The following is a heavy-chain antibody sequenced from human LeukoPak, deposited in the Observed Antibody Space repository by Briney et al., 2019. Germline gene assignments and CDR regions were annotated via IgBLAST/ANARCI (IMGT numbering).Heavy chain of an antibody. V-gene: IGHV4-31*03. D-gene: IGHD2-2*01. CDR2: IYYSGST. CDR3: AREFVVVPAASLVYYYYYMDV. Sequence: SQTLSLTCTVSGGSISSGGYYWSWIRQHPGKGLEWIGYIYYSGSTYYNPSLKSRVTISVDTSKNQFSLKLSSVTAADTAVYYCAREFVVVPAASLVYYYYYMDVWGKGTTVTVSS. J-gene: IGHJ6*03. CDR1: GGSISSGGYY.